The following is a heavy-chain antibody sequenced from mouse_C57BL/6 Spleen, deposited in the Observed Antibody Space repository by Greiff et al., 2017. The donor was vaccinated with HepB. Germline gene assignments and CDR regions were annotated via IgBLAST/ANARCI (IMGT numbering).Heavy chain of an antibody. CDR2: IWWDDDK. CDR1: GFSLSTFGMG. CDR3: ARMGRAIYYDYEGFAY. D-gene: IGHD2-4*01. J-gene: IGHJ3*01. Sequence: QVTLKVSGPGILQPSQTLSLTCSFSGFSLSTFGMGVGWIRQPSGKGLEWLAHIWWDDDKYYNPALKSRLTISKDTSKNQVFLKIANVDTADTATYYCARMGRAIYYDYEGFAYWGQGTLVTVSA. V-gene: IGHV8-8*01.